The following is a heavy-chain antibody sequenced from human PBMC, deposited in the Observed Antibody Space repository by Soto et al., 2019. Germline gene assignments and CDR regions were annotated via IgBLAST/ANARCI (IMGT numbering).Heavy chain of an antibody. CDR2: IGGSGDST. V-gene: IGHV3-23*01. CDR1: GFTFMSYA. CDR3: AKDSLGGGLHLGPQNYYGLDV. D-gene: IGHD3-16*01. Sequence: EVQLLESGGGLVQPGGSMRLSCAASGFTFMSYAMSWVRQAPGKGLEWVSGIGGSGDSTHYADSVKGRFTISRDTSRDTLYLQMNSLRAEDTAVYYCAKDSLGGGLHLGPQNYYGLDVWGQGTTVTVSS. J-gene: IGHJ6*02.